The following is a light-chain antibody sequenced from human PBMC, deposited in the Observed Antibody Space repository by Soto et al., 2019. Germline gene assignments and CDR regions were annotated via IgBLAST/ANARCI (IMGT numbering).Light chain of an antibody. CDR1: QTVTRSY. Sequence: EDGLTQYPAALTLSPDERAHLSCRVSQTVTRSYLAWYQHKPGQAPRLLISGISRRAPGIPDRFSGDGSGTDFTLTISRLEPEDYAVYYCHQYDGSPITFGQGTRLEIK. J-gene: IGKJ5*01. CDR2: GIS. V-gene: IGKV3-20*01. CDR3: HQYDGSPIT.